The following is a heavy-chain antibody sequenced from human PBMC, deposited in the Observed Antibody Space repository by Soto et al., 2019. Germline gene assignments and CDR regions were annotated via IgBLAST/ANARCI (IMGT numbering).Heavy chain of an antibody. J-gene: IGHJ4*02. D-gene: IGHD6-13*01. Sequence: SETLSLTCAVSGDSISSDKGWSWVRQPPGKGLEWIGEVYHSGNTNYNPSLKSRVIISVDTSRNQFSLQLSSVTPEDTAVYYCARLVGNSWLDYWGQGTLVTVSS. V-gene: IGHV4-4*02. CDR1: GDSISSDKG. CDR3: ARLVGNSWLDY. CDR2: VYHSGNT.